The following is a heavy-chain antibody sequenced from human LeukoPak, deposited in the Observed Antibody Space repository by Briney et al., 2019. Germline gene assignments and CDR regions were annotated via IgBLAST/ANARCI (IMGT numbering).Heavy chain of an antibody. CDR1: GFTFSSYG. Sequence: GGSLGLSCAASGFTFSSYGMHWVRQAPGKGLEWVAVISYDGSNKYYADSVKGRFTISRDNSKNTLYLQMNSLRAEDTAVYYCAKDSYELGAAFDYWGQGTLVTVSS. J-gene: IGHJ4*02. CDR2: ISYDGSNK. D-gene: IGHD1-26*01. V-gene: IGHV3-30*18. CDR3: AKDSYELGAAFDY.